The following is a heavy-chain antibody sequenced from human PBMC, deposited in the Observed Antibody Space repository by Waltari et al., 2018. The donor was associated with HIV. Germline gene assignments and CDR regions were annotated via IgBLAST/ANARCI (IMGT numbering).Heavy chain of an antibody. CDR2: ISWDVGST. CDR1: GFTFDDYT. Sequence: EVQLVESGGVVVQPGGSLRLSCAASGFTFDDYTMHWVRQAPGKGLEWVSLISWDVGSTYYADSVKGRFTISRDNSKNSLYLQMNSLRTEDTALYYCAKGVGDNWINNWFDPWGQGTLVTVSS. V-gene: IGHV3-43*01. D-gene: IGHD1-20*01. J-gene: IGHJ5*02. CDR3: AKGVGDNWINNWFDP.